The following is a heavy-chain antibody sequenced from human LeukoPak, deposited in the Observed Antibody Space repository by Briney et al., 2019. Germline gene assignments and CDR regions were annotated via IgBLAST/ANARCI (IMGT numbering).Heavy chain of an antibody. CDR2: INYYGTTT. CDR3: ARDAAGLDY. J-gene: IGHJ4*02. Sequence: GGSLRLSCAASGFTFTNHWTHWVRHAPGKGLVWVSRINYYGTTTMYADSVKGRFTISRDNAKNTLYLQMNSLRAEDTAVYYCARDAAGLDYWGQGTLVTVSS. CDR1: GFTFTNHW. D-gene: IGHD2-15*01. V-gene: IGHV3-74*03.